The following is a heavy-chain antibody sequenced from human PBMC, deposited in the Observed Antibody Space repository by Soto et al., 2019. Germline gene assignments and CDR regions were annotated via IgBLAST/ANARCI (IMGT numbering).Heavy chain of an antibody. CDR3: ARRGIVTRLYFDY. CDR2: IYFRGNT. CDR1: GDSISGSFYY. V-gene: IGHV4-39*01. D-gene: IGHD2-15*01. J-gene: IGHJ4*02. Sequence: QLQLQESGPGLVKPSETLSLTCTVSGDSISGSFYYWGWIRQSPGKGLEWIGSIYFRGNTYYTPSLGSRVTRSVDTSKNQFSLKLPSLAAADTAVYYCARRGIVTRLYFDYWGQGTLVTVSS.